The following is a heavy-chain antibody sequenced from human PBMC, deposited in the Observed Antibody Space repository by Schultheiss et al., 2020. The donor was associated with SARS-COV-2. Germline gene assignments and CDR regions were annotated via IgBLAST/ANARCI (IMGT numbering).Heavy chain of an antibody. CDR3: ARPLDSSSWYAYYYYYYGMDV. V-gene: IGHV3-43*02. CDR2: ISGDGGST. D-gene: IGHD6-13*01. Sequence: GGSLRLSCAASGFTFDDYAMHWVRQAPGKGLEWVSLISGDGGSTYYADSVKGRFTISRDNAKNSLYLQMNSLRAEDTAVYYCARPLDSSSWYAYYYYYYGMDVWGQGTTVTVSS. J-gene: IGHJ6*02. CDR1: GFTFDDYA.